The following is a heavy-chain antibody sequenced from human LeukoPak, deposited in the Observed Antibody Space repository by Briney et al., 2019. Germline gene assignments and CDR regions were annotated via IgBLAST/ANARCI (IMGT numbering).Heavy chain of an antibody. CDR3: EVMDTVTNLDY. V-gene: IGHV1-69*02. CDR1: GGTFSSYP. J-gene: IGHJ4*02. Sequence: SVKVSCKTSGGTFSSYPISWVRQAPGQGLEWMGRIIPILGIANHAQKFQGRVTITADKSTSTAYMELSSLRSEDTAVYYCEVMDTVTNLDYWGQGTLVTVSS. CDR2: IIPILGIA. D-gene: IGHD4-11*01.